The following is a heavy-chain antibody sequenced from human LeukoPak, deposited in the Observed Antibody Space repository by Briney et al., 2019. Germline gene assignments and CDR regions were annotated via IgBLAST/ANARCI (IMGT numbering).Heavy chain of an antibody. CDR1: SGSFSGYY. D-gene: IGHD5-24*01. J-gene: IGHJ5*02. CDR3: ARVSRWLQFIWFDP. Sequence: SETLSLTCAVYSGSFSGYYWSWIRQPPGKGLEWIGEINHSGSTNYNPSLKSRVTISLDTSKNQFSLKLSSVTAADTAVYYCARVSRWLQFIWFDPWGQGTLVTVSS. CDR2: INHSGST. V-gene: IGHV4-34*01.